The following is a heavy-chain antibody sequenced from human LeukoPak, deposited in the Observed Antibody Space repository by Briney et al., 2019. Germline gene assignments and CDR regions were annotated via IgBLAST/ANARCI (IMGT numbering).Heavy chain of an antibody. CDR2: INSDGSST. CDR3: ARGKNDILTGYYNWFDL. D-gene: IGHD3-9*01. CDR1: AFTFSSYW. Sequence: GGSLRLSCASSAFTFSSYWMHWVRQAPGEGLVWVSRINSDGSSTNYADSVKGRFTISRDNAKNTLYLQMNSLRAEDTAVYYCARGKNDILTGYYNWFDLWGQGTLVTVSS. V-gene: IGHV3-74*01. J-gene: IGHJ5*02.